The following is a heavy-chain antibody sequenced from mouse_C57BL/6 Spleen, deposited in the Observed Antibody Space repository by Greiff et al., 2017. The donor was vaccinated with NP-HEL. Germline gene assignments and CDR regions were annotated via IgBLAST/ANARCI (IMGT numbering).Heavy chain of an antibody. D-gene: IGHD2-4*01. CDR1: GYTFTSYW. V-gene: IGHV1-61*01. J-gene: IGHJ2*01. Sequence: QVQLKQPGAELVRPGSSVKLSCKASGYTFTSYWMDWVKQRPGQGLEWIGNIYPSDSETHYNQKFKDKATLTVDKSSSTAYMQLSSLTSEDSAVYYCAREGYDYDDYWGQGTTLTVSS. CDR3: AREGYDYDDY. CDR2: IYPSDSET.